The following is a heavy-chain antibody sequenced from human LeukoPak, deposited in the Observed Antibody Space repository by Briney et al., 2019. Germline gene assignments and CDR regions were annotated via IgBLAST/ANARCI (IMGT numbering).Heavy chain of an antibody. Sequence: PGGSLRLSCAASGFTVSSNYMSWVRQAPGKGLEWVSVIYSGGSTYYADSVKGRFTISRDNSKNTLYLQMNSLRAEDTAVYYCNFVSFHIESDYWGQGTLVTVSS. CDR2: IYSGGST. CDR3: NFVSFHIESDY. D-gene: IGHD2-21*01. J-gene: IGHJ4*02. V-gene: IGHV3-53*01. CDR1: GFTVSSNY.